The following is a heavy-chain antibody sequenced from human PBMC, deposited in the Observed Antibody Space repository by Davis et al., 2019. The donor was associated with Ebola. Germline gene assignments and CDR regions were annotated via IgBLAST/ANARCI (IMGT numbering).Heavy chain of an antibody. CDR3: ARALHDEVLDY. D-gene: IGHD1-1*01. V-gene: IGHV3-30*04. CDR1: GFTFSSHA. CDR2: TSHNEREG. J-gene: IGHJ4*02. Sequence: PGGSLRLSCVASGFTFSSHAMHWVRQAPGKGLEWVAVTSHNEREGFYGESVQGRFTISRDNSENVLYLQMDSLRPDDTAIYFCARALHDEVLDYWGQGTPVTVSS.